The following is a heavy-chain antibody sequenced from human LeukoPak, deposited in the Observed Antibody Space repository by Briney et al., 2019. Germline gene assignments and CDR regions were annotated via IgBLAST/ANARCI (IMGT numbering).Heavy chain of an antibody. V-gene: IGHV4-34*01. CDR3: ARGDPYYDILTGYPNYYYYYGMDV. CDR2: INHSGST. D-gene: IGHD3-9*01. J-gene: IGHJ6*02. CDR1: GGSFSGYY. Sequence: SETLSLTCAVYGGSFSGYYWSWIRQPPGKGLEWIGEINHSGSTNYNPSFRSRVTISVDTSKNQFSLKLSSVTAADTAVYYRARGDPYYDILTGYPNYYYYYGMDVWGQGTTVTVSS.